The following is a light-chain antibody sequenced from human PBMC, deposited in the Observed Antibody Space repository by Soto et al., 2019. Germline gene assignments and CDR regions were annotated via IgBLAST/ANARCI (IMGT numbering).Light chain of an antibody. CDR3: YSYAGSNNYV. CDR2: EVT. V-gene: IGLV2-8*01. Sequence: QSALTQPPSASGSPGQSVTISCTGTSSDVGGYNFVSWYQHHPGKAPKLMIYEVTKRPSGVPDRFSGSKSGNTASLTVSGLQAEDEADYYCYSYAGSNNYVFGTGTKLTVL. CDR1: SSDVGGYNF. J-gene: IGLJ1*01.